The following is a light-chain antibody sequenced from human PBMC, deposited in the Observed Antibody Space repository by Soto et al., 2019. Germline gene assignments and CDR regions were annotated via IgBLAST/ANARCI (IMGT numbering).Light chain of an antibody. CDR3: LQRSGWPWT. V-gene: IGKV3-11*01. J-gene: IGKJ1*01. CDR1: QSVSSY. Sequence: EIVLTQSPATLSLSPGERATLSCRASQSVSSYLAWYQQKPGQAPRLLIYDASNRATDIPARLSASGSGTDFTLTIRSLEPEDFAVYYCLQRSGWPWTFGQGTKVEIK. CDR2: DAS.